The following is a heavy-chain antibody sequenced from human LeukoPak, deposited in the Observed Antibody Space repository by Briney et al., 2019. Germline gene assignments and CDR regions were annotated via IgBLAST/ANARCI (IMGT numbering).Heavy chain of an antibody. CDR2: IYYSGST. CDR3: ARVVPGPVPAAIRGWFDP. V-gene: IGHV4-30-4*08. CDR1: GGSISSGDYY. Sequence: SETLSLTCTVSGGSISSGDYYWSWICQPPGKGLEWIGYIYYSGSTYYNPSLKSRVTISVDTSKNQFSLKLSSVTAADTAVYYCARVVPGPVPAAIRGWFDPWGQGTLVTVSS. D-gene: IGHD2-2*02. J-gene: IGHJ5*02.